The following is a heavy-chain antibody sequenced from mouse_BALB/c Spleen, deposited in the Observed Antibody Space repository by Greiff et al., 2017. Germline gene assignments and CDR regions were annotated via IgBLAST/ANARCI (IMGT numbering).Heavy chain of an antibody. CDR2: ISSGGSYT. Sequence: DVMLVESGGGLVKPGGSLKLSCAASGFTFSSYAMSWVRQTPEKRLEWVATISSGGSYTYYPDSVKGRFTISRDNAKNTLYLQMSSLRSEDTAMYYCARHHYDAYYYAMDYWGQGTSVTVSS. V-gene: IGHV5-9-3*01. CDR3: ARHHYDAYYYAMDY. D-gene: IGHD1-2*01. J-gene: IGHJ4*01. CDR1: GFTFSSYA.